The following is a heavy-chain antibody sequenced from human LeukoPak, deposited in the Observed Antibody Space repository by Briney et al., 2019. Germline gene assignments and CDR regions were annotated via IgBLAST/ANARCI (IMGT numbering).Heavy chain of an antibody. CDR1: GFTFSSYG. Sequence: GGSPRLSCAASGFTFSSYGMHWVRQAPGKGLEWVAFIRYDGSNKYYADSVKGRFTISRDNSKNTLYLQMNSLRAEDTAVYYCAKEIDYGDTIDYWGQGTLVTVSS. J-gene: IGHJ4*02. V-gene: IGHV3-30*02. CDR2: IRYDGSNK. CDR3: AKEIDYGDTIDY. D-gene: IGHD4-17*01.